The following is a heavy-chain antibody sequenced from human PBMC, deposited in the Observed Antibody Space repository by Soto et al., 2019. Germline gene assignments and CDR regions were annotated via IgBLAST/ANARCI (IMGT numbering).Heavy chain of an antibody. D-gene: IGHD2-15*01. CDR2: INPQTGGT. CDR1: GYTFTGNY. Sequence: ASGNVSCKASGYTFTGNYIHWVREALGQGLEWMGWINPQTGGTSYAQKFQGRVTLSRDTSINTAYLELSRMTFDDAAVYFCARERYRLISDGRQVWGEGTPVNVSA. CDR3: ARERYRLISDGRQV. V-gene: IGHV1-2*02. J-gene: IGHJ6*04.